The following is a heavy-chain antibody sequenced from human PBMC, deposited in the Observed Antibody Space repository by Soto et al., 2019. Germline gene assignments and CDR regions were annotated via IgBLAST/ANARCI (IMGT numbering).Heavy chain of an antibody. CDR2: IYWDDDK. D-gene: IGHD3-9*01. Sequence: QITLKESGPTLLKPTETLTLTCSFSGFSLSNSGVGVAWIRQPPGKALEWLALIYWDDDKRYCPSLKSRLTITKDTSKNQVVLTMTPLDPVDTATYYCAHRGRILTGHYFDYWGQGTLVTVSS. V-gene: IGHV2-5*02. CDR3: AHRGRILTGHYFDY. J-gene: IGHJ4*02. CDR1: GFSLSNSGVG.